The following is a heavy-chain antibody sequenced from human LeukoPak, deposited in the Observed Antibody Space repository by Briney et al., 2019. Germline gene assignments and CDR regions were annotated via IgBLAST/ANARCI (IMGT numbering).Heavy chain of an antibody. CDR2: INPNSGGT. CDR1: GYTFTDYY. V-gene: IGHV1-2*02. Sequence: ASVKVSCKASGYTFTDYYMHWVRQAPGQGLEWMGWINPNSGGTNYAQKFQRRVTMTRDTSTSTAYMELSRLRSDDTAVYYYERGIIVAHTFDYWGQGTLVTVSS. CDR3: ERGIIVAHTFDY. J-gene: IGHJ4*02. D-gene: IGHD2-15*01.